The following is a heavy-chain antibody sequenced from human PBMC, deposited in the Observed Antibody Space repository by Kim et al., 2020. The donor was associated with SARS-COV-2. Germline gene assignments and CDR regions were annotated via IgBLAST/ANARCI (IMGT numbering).Heavy chain of an antibody. Sequence: SQTLSLTCAISGDSVSSNSAAWNWIRQSPSRGLEWLGRTYYRSKWYNDYAVSVKSRITINPDTSKNQFSLQLNSVTPEDTAVYYCARDGLASIWYSSSWDQRYWFDPWGQGTLVTVSS. CDR2: TYYRSKWYN. CDR3: ARDGLASIWYSSSWDQRYWFDP. V-gene: IGHV6-1*01. CDR1: GDSVSSNSAA. D-gene: IGHD6-13*01. J-gene: IGHJ5*02.